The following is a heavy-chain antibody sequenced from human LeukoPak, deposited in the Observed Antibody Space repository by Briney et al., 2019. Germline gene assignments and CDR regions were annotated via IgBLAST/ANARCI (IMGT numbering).Heavy chain of an antibody. CDR2: MNEDGSQK. CDR3: ARDRGYSAFDY. V-gene: IGHV3-7*01. D-gene: IGHD1-1*01. CDR1: GFSFNNGW. Sequence: GGSLRLSCAVSGFSFNNGWMNWVRQAPGKGLEGVASMNEDGSQKYYVDSVRGRFTISRDNTKDILFLQMNSLRADDTAVYYCARDRGYSAFDYWGQGTLVTVSS. J-gene: IGHJ4*02.